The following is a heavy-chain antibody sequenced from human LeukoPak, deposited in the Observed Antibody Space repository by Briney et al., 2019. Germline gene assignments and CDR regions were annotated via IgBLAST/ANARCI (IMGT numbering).Heavy chain of an antibody. CDR2: ISGSGGST. Sequence: AGGSLRLSCAASGFTFSSYAMSWVRQAPGKGLEWVSAISGSGGSTYYADSVKGRFTISRDNSKNTLYLQMNSLRAEDTAVYYCTKADTGWAFDFGYFDYWGQGTLVTVSS. J-gene: IGHJ4*02. V-gene: IGHV3-23*01. CDR1: GFTFSSYA. D-gene: IGHD2-8*02. CDR3: TKADTGWAFDFGYFDY.